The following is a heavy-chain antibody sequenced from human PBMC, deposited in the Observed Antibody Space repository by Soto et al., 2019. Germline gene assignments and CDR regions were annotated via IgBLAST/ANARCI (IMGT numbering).Heavy chain of an antibody. CDR3: ARGRGVVPAAIGYYYYYYGMDV. D-gene: IGHD2-2*01. CDR1: GYTFTSYD. Sequence: ASVKVYCKASGYTFTSYDINWVRQATGQGLEWMGWMNPNSGNTGYAQKFQGRVTMTRNTSISTAYMELSSLRSEDTAVYYCARGRGVVPAAIGYYYYYYGMDVWGQGTTVTVSS. J-gene: IGHJ6*02. V-gene: IGHV1-8*01. CDR2: MNPNSGNT.